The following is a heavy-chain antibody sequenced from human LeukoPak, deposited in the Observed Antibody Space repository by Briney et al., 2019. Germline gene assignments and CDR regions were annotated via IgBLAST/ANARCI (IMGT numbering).Heavy chain of an antibody. CDR3: AKLLGTATTYDS. Sequence: PGGALRLSCEASGFTFSGNWMSWVRQAPGTGLEWVASINPDGSQKLYVDSVKGRFTISRDNTKSSLYLQMNSLGAEDTAMYYCAKLLGTATTYDSWGQGTRVTVSS. D-gene: IGHD5-24*01. CDR2: INPDGSQK. CDR1: GFTFSGNW. J-gene: IGHJ4*02. V-gene: IGHV3-7*01.